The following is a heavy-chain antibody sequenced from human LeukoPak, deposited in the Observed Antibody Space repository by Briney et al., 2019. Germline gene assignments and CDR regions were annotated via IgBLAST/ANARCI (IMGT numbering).Heavy chain of an antibody. D-gene: IGHD6-25*01. CDR2: INSRGST. J-gene: IGHJ5*02. V-gene: IGHV4-61*02. Sequence: SETLSLTCTASGGSISSSDYFWSWIRQPAGKGLEWIGRINSRGSTNYNPSLKSRVTLSVDASKNQFSLKLTSVTVADTAVYYCARYRLGWFDPWGQGTLVTVSS. CDR3: ARYRLGWFDP. CDR1: GGSISSSDYF.